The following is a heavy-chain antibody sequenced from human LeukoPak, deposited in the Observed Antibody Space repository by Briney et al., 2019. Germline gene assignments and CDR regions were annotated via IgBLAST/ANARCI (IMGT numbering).Heavy chain of an antibody. D-gene: IGHD3-22*01. V-gene: IGHV1-18*01. CDR1: GYTFTSYG. CDR2: ISAYNGNT. J-gene: IGHJ4*02. CDR3: ARIYFEGITMIVVVPGDY. Sequence: APVKVSCKASGYTFTSYGISWVRQAPGQGLEWMGWISAYNGNTNYAQKLQGRVTMTTDTSTSAAYMELRSLRSDDTAVYYCARIYFEGITMIVVVPGDYWGQGTLVTVSS.